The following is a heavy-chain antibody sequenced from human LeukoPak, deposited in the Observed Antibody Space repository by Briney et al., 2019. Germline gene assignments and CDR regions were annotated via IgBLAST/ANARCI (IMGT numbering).Heavy chain of an antibody. J-gene: IGHJ5*02. D-gene: IGHD6-13*01. Sequence: ASVKVSCKASGYTFTNYDINWVRQATGQGLEWMGWMNPNSGNTGYAQKFQGRVTMTRNTSISTAYMELSSLRSEDTAVYYCAGGSSSWYGDRGNWFDPWGQGTLVTVSS. CDR1: GYTFTNYD. V-gene: IGHV1-8*01. CDR3: AGGSSSWYGDRGNWFDP. CDR2: MNPNSGNT.